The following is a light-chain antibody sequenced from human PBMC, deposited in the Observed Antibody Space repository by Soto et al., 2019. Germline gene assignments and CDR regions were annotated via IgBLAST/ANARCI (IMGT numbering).Light chain of an antibody. V-gene: IGKV1-39*01. Sequence: DIELTQSPSSLSASVGDRVTVTCRSSQNINIYLNWYQQKPGKAPKLLIFESSNLQSGVPSRFSGSGSRRGFTLTISSLQREDFATYFCQQTSTAPFTFGPGTKVDFK. CDR3: QQTSTAPFT. CDR1: QNINIY. J-gene: IGKJ3*01. CDR2: ESS.